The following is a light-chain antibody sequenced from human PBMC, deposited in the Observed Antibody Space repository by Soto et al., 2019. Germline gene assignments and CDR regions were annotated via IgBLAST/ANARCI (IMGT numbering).Light chain of an antibody. CDR2: GAS. Sequence: EIVMTQSPANLSVSPGERATLSCRASQSVSSNLAWYQQKPGQAPRLLIYGASTRATGIPARFSGSGSGTEVTLTISSLQSEDFAVYYCQQYNNWPKTFGQGTKEEIK. J-gene: IGKJ1*01. CDR1: QSVSSN. CDR3: QQYNNWPKT. V-gene: IGKV3-15*01.